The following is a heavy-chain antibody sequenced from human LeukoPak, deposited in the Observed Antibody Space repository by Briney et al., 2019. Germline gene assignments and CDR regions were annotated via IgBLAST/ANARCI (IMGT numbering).Heavy chain of an antibody. V-gene: IGHV5-51*01. CDR1: GYRFTNYW. J-gene: IGHJ4*02. D-gene: IGHD3-3*01. Sequence: GESLKISCQGSGYRFTNYWIGWVRQMPGKGLEWMGIIYPGDSETRYSPSFQGQVTISADKSTSTAYLQWGSLKASDTAMYYCARFLNYDLFSGYGDYWGQGILVTVSS. CDR2: IYPGDSET. CDR3: ARFLNYDLFSGYGDY.